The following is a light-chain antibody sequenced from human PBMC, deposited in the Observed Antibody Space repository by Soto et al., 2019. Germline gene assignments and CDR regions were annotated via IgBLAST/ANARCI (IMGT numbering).Light chain of an antibody. J-gene: IGKJ1*01. CDR1: QSASRW. V-gene: IGKV1-5*03. Sequence: DIQMSQSPSTLSASVGDRVTITCRASQSASRWLAWYQQKPGKAPKLLIYKAATLESGVPSRFSGSGSGTEFTLAISSLQPDDSATYYCQQYNDNWTFGQGTKVDIK. CDR2: KAA. CDR3: QQYNDNWT.